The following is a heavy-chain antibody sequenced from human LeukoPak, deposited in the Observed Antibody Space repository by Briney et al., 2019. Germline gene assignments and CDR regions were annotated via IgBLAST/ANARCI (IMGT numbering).Heavy chain of an antibody. CDR1: GFTFSSYW. CDR2: INSDGSST. CDR3: ARAPRYYYDSSGYPDY. J-gene: IGHJ4*02. Sequence: PGGSLRLSCAASGFTFSSYWMHWVRHAPGKGLVWVSRINSDGSSTSYADSVKGRFTISRDNAKNTLYLQMNSLRAEDTAVYSGARAPRYYYDSSGYPDYWGQGTLVTVSS. D-gene: IGHD3-22*01. V-gene: IGHV3-74*01.